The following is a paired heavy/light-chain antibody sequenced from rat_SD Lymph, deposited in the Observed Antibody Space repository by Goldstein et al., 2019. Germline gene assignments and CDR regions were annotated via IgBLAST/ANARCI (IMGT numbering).Heavy chain of an antibody. CDR1: GFTFSNYG. CDR3: ARRASYYYDGTYYLYVMDA. V-gene: IGHV5-34*01. D-gene: IGHD1-12*02. Sequence: EVQLVESGGGLVQPGRSLKLSCLASGFTFSNYGMNWIRQAPGKGLEWVASISSSSSYIYYADTVKGRFTISRDNAKNTLYLQMTSLRSEDTALYYCARRASYYYDGTYYLYVMDAWGQGASVTVSS. J-gene: IGHJ4*01. CDR2: ISSSSSYI.
Light chain of an antibody. CDR3: QQSWNDPRT. CDR2: KAS. CDR1: EGVNSY. V-gene: IGKV3S11*01. Sequence: DTVLTQSPALAVSPGERVSISCRASEGVNSYMHWYQQKPGQQPKLLIYKASNLASGVPARFSGSGSGTDFTLTIDPVEADDTATYFCQQSWNDPRTFGGGTKLELK. J-gene: IGKJ1*01.